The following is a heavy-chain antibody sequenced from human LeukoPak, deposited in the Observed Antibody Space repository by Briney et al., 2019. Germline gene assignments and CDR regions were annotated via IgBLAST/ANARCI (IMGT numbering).Heavy chain of an antibody. CDR2: IYHSGST. D-gene: IGHD3-3*01. Sequence: SETLSLTCTVSGYSISSGYYWGWIRQPPGKGLEWIGSIYHSGSTYYNPSLKSRVTISVDTSKNQFSLKLSSVTAADTAVYYCARFSGLLEWGNWFDPWGQGTLVTVSS. CDR1: GYSISSGYY. J-gene: IGHJ5*02. V-gene: IGHV4-38-2*02. CDR3: ARFSGLLEWGNWFDP.